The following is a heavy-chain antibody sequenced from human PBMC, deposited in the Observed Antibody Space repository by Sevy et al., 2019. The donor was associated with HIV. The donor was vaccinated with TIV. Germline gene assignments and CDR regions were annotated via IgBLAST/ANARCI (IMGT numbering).Heavy chain of an antibody. V-gene: IGHV4-39*01. CDR1: GGSIGSNSFY. D-gene: IGHD3-22*01. Sequence: SETLSLTCTVSGGSIGSNSFYWGWIRQPPEKELEWIGTVSYGGSTYYNPSLRSRVTISVDASKKQFSLKLSSVTAADTAVYYCARQKVRSAYYYDTSGRQGKADFDSWGQGTLVTVSS. J-gene: IGHJ4*02. CDR3: ARQKVRSAYYYDTSGRQGKADFDS. CDR2: VSYGGST.